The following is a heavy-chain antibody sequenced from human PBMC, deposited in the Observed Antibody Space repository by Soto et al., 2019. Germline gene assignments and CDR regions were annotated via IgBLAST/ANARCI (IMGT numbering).Heavy chain of an antibody. CDR1: GFTFSRYA. J-gene: IGHJ4*02. CDR3: ARVLGVGATHGAPFDY. CDR2: ISYDGSNK. Sequence: ESGGGVVQPGRSLRLSCAASGFTFSRYAMHWVRQAPGKGLEWVAVISYDGSNKYYADSVKGRFTISRDNSKNTLYLQMNSLRAEDTAVYYCARVLGVGATHGAPFDYWGQGTLVTVSS. V-gene: IGHV3-30-3*01. D-gene: IGHD1-26*01.